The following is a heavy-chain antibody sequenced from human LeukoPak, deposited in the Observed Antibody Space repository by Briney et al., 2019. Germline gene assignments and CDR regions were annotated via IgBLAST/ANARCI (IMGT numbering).Heavy chain of an antibody. CDR3: AKGSSSWPSPFDY. Sequence: PGGSLRLSCAASGFTFSSYEMNWVRQAPGKGLEWVSLINRDGGRTYYADSMKGRFAISRDNSKNSLYLQMNTLRAEDTALYYCAKGSSSWPSPFDYWGQGTLVTVSS. D-gene: IGHD6-13*01. CDR1: GFTFSSYE. J-gene: IGHJ4*02. CDR2: INRDGGRT. V-gene: IGHV3-43D*04.